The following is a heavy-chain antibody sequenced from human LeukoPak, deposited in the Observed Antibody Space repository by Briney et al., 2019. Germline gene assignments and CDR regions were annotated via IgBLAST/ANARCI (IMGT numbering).Heavy chain of an antibody. Sequence: GGSLRLSCAASGFTFSNYNLNWVRQAPGKGLEWVSYISSRSPSIFYGDSVKGRFTISRDNAKNSLYLQMNSLRAEDTAVYYCANGWQLGHWGQGTLVTVSS. D-gene: IGHD6-6*01. CDR2: ISSRSPSI. CDR1: GFTFSNYN. J-gene: IGHJ4*02. CDR3: ANGWQLGH. V-gene: IGHV3-48*01.